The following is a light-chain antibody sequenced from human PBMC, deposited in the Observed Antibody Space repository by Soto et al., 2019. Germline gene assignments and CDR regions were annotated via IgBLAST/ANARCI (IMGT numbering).Light chain of an antibody. V-gene: IGLV2-11*01. Sequence: QSVLTQPPSVSGSPGQSVTISCTGTSSDVGGYNYVSWYQQHPGKAPKVIIFDVGKRPSGVPDRFSGSKSGSTASLTISGLQPDDEGDYYCCSFAGGFYVVGTGTKVTVL. CDR2: DVG. CDR1: SSDVGGYNY. CDR3: CSFAGGFYV. J-gene: IGLJ1*01.